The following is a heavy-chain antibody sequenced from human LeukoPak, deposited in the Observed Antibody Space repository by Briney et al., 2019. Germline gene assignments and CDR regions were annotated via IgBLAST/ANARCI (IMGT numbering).Heavy chain of an antibody. CDR3: ARDGATYASGSYYAYYYYGMDV. J-gene: IGHJ6*02. V-gene: IGHV3-33*01. CDR1: GFTFNNYG. CDR2: MWYDGSNR. Sequence: SGGSLRLSCAASGFTFNNYGMHWVRQAPGKGLEWVAVMWYDGSNRYYTDSVKGRFTMSRDDSKNMLYLQMNSLRAEDTAVYYCARDGATYASGSYYAYYYYGMDVWGQGTTVTVSS. D-gene: IGHD3-10*01.